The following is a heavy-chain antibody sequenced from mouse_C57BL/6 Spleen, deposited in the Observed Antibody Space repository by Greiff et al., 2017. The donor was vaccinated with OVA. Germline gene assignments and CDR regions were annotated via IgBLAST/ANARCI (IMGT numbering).Heavy chain of an antibody. CDR1: GYTFTSYW. Sequence: QVQLQQPGAELVRPGTSVKLSCKASGYTFTSYWMHWVKQRPGQGLEWIGVIDPSDSYTNYNQKFKGKATLTVDTSSSTAYMQLSSLTSEDSAVYYCARGAWDVGFDYWGQGTTLTVSS. D-gene: IGHD4-1*01. CDR2: IDPSDSYT. J-gene: IGHJ2*01. CDR3: ARGAWDVGFDY. V-gene: IGHV1-59*01.